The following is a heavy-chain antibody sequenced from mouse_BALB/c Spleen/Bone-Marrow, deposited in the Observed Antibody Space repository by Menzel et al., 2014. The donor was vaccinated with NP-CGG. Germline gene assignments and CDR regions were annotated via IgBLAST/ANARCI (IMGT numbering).Heavy chain of an antibody. CDR2: ISNGGGTT. J-gene: IGHJ3*01. CDR3: ARRYDYGYGPFAY. Sequence: EVKLMESGGGLVQPGGSLKLSCAASGFTFGNYTMSWIRQTPEKRLEWVAYISNGGGTTYYPDTVKGRFTISRDNAKNTLYLQMSSLKSEDTAMYYCARRYDYGYGPFAYWGQGTLVTVSA. V-gene: IGHV5-12-2*01. CDR1: GFTFGNYT. D-gene: IGHD1-2*01.